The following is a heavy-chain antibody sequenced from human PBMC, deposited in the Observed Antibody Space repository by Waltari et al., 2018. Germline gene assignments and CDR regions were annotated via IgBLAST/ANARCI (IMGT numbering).Heavy chain of an antibody. J-gene: IGHJ4*02. CDR1: GFTFIAHY. Sequence: EVHLVESGGGLVQPGGSLRLSCVASGFTFIAHYMGWVRQAPGKGQEWFGHIRNKANSYSTENAASVKGRCTISRDDSKDSLYLQINSLEIEDTGVYYCVRLAATGSPYFDSWGQGTLVTVSS. CDR2: IRNKANSYST. D-gene: IGHD6-13*01. V-gene: IGHV3-72*01. CDR3: VRLAATGSPYFDS.